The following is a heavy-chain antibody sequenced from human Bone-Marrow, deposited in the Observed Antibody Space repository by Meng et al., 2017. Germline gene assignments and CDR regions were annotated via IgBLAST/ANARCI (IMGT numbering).Heavy chain of an antibody. D-gene: IGHD2-15*01. Sequence: GESLKISCAASGFTFSSYEMNWVRQAPGKGLEWVAVIWYDGSNKYYADSVKGRFTISRDNSKNTLYLQMNSLRAEDTAVYYCARGMVVAATGGWFDPWGQGTLVTVSS. CDR3: ARGMVVAATGGWFDP. J-gene: IGHJ5*02. V-gene: IGHV3-33*08. CDR2: IWYDGSNK. CDR1: GFTFSSYE.